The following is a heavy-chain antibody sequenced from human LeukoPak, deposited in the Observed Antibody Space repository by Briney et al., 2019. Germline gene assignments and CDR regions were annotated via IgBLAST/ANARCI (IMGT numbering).Heavy chain of an antibody. Sequence: PGRSLRLSCAASGFTFSSYGMHWVRQAPGKGLEWVAVISYDGSNKYYADSVKGRFTISRDNAKNSLYLQMNSLRAEDTAVYYCARRVIVVGLDYWGQGTLVTVSS. CDR2: ISYDGSNK. V-gene: IGHV3-30*03. J-gene: IGHJ4*02. CDR3: ARRVIVVGLDY. CDR1: GFTFSSYG. D-gene: IGHD3-22*01.